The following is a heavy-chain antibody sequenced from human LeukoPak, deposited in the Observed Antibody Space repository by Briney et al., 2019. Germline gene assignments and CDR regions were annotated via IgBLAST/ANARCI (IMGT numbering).Heavy chain of an antibody. Sequence: GGSLRLSCAASGFTFSSSAMSWVRQAPGKGLEWVSAIRGSGDSTYYSDSVKGRFTISRDNSKNTLYVQMNSLRAEDTAVYYCAKPLVSDYYDSSGYWGYWGQGTLVTVSS. CDR3: AKPLVSDYYDSSGYWGY. CDR1: GFTFSSSA. V-gene: IGHV3-23*01. D-gene: IGHD3-22*01. J-gene: IGHJ4*02. CDR2: IRGSGDST.